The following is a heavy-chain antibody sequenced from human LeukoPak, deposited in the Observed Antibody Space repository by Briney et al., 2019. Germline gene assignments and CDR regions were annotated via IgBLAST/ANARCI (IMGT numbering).Heavy chain of an antibody. CDR3: ASDRGCCGGDCPYYYYGMDV. CDR2: IIPIFGTA. Sequence: ASVKVSCKASGGTFSSYAISWVRQAPGQGLEWMGGIIPIFGTANYAQKFQGRVTITADESTSTAYMELSSLRSEDTAVYYCASDRGCCGGDCPYYYYGMDVWGKGTTVTVSS. V-gene: IGHV1-69*13. CDR1: GGTFSSYA. J-gene: IGHJ6*04. D-gene: IGHD2-21*02.